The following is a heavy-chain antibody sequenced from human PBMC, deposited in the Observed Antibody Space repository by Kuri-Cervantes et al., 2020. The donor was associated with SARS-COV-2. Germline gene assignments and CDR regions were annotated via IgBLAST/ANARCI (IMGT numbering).Heavy chain of an antibody. CDR2: IYTSGST. V-gene: IGHV4-39*07. Sequence: SETLSLTCTVSGGSISSSSYYWGWIRQPPGKGLEWIGSIYTSGSTNYNPSLKSRVTMSVDTSKNQFSLKLSSVTAADTAVYYCARDGEGLGYCSSTSCSNYGMDVWGQGTTVTVSS. D-gene: IGHD2-2*01. J-gene: IGHJ6*02. CDR1: GGSISSSSYY. CDR3: ARDGEGLGYCSSTSCSNYGMDV.